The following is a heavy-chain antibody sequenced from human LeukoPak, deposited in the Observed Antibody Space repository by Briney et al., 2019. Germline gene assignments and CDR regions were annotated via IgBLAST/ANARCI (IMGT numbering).Heavy chain of an antibody. CDR2: VYHGSST. Sequence: SETLSLTCTVSGGSISSGNYYWGWFRQPPGKGLEWITSVYHGSSTYYNASLKSRVTMSLDTSKNQFSLKLSSVTAADTAVYYCARESSYGYYFDYWGQGTLVTVSS. V-gene: IGHV4-39*07. D-gene: IGHD5-18*01. CDR1: GGSISSGNYY. CDR3: ARESSYGYYFDY. J-gene: IGHJ4*02.